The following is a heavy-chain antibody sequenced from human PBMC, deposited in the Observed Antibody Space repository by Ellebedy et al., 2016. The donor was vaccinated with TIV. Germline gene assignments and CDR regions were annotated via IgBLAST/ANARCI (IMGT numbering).Heavy chain of an antibody. D-gene: IGHD5-18*01. CDR2: FDPEDGKT. J-gene: IGHJ6*02. CDR1: GYTLTELL. CDR3: ATLVRYTYGRRGMDV. V-gene: IGHV1-24*01. Sequence: ASVKVSCKVSGYTLTELLMHWVRQAPGKGLEWMGGFDPEDGKTIYAQKFQSRVTMTEDTSTDTAYIDLSSLRSEDTAVYYCATLVRYTYGRRGMDVWGQGTTVTVSS.